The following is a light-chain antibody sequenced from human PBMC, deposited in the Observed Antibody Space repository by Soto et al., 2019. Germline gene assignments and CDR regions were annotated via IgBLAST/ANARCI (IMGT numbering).Light chain of an antibody. CDR3: CSYAGSYTFVV. J-gene: IGLJ2*01. Sequence: QSALTQPRSVSGSPGQSVTISCTGTSSDVGVYHYVSWYQQHPGKAPKLIIYDVSERPSGVPDRFSGSKSGNSASLTISGLQAEDEADYFCCSYAGSYTFVVFGGGTKLTVL. V-gene: IGLV2-11*01. CDR2: DVS. CDR1: SSDVGVYHY.